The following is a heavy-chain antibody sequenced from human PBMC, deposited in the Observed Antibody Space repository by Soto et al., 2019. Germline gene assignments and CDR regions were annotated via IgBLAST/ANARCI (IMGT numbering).Heavy chain of an antibody. D-gene: IGHD3-10*01. CDR1: GYTFTSYY. V-gene: IGHV1-46*01. CDR3: ARDRRITMVRGVITSLGY. Sequence: QVQLVQSGAEVKKPGASVKVSCKASGYTFTSYYMHWVRQAPGQGLEWMGIINPSGGSRSYAQKFQGRVTMTRDTSTSTVYMELSSLRSEDTAVYYCARDRRITMVRGVITSLGYWGQGTLVTVSS. J-gene: IGHJ4*02. CDR2: INPSGGSR.